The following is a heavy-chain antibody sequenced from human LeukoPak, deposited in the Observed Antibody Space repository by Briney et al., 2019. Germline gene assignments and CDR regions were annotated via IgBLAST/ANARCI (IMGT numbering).Heavy chain of an antibody. CDR1: GFTFSDYY. D-gene: IGHD3-10*02. Sequence: GGSLRLSCAASGFTFSDYYMSWIRQAPGKGLQWISYISSGGSSMYYADSVKGRFTISRDNAKNSLYLQMNSLRAEDTAVYYCARGLFGELLWGRYGMDVWGQGTTVTVSS. V-gene: IGHV3-11*04. CDR3: ARGLFGELLWGRYGMDV. CDR2: ISSGGSSM. J-gene: IGHJ6*02.